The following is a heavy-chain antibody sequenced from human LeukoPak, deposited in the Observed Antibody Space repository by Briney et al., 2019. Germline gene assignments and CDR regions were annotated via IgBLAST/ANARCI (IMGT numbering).Heavy chain of an antibody. CDR2: ISAYNGNT. Sequence: ASVKVSCKASGYTFTSYYMHWVRQAPGQGLEWMGWISAYNGNTNYAQKLQGRVTMTTDTSTSTAYMELRSLRSDDTAVYYCANTGAPNWFDPWGQGTLVTVSS. CDR1: GYTFTSYY. J-gene: IGHJ5*02. V-gene: IGHV1-18*04. CDR3: ANTGAPNWFDP.